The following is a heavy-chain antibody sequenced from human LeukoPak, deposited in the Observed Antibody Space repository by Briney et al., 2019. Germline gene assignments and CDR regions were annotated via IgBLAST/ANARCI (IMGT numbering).Heavy chain of an antibody. V-gene: IGHV3-11*01. CDR3: ARDQGWLPPNDAFDI. Sequence: PGGSLRLSCAAPGFTFSDYYMSWIRQAPGKGLEWVSYISSSGSTIYYADSVKGRFTISRDNAKNSLYLQMNSLRAEDTAVYYCARDQGWLPPNDAFDIWGQGTMVTVSS. CDR2: ISSSGSTI. D-gene: IGHD5-24*01. J-gene: IGHJ3*02. CDR1: GFTFSDYY.